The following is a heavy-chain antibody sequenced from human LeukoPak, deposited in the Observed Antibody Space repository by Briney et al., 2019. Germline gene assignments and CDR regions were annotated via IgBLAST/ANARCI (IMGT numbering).Heavy chain of an antibody. Sequence: GGSLRFSCAASGFTFSNAWMSWVRQAPRKGLEWVGGIKSKTDGGTTDYAAPVKGRFTISRDDSKNTLYLQMNSLKTEDTAVYYCTTISFMDAFDIWGQGTMVTVSS. CDR1: GFTFSNAW. CDR3: TTISFMDAFDI. CDR2: IKSKTDGGTT. D-gene: IGHD2-2*01. J-gene: IGHJ3*02. V-gene: IGHV3-15*01.